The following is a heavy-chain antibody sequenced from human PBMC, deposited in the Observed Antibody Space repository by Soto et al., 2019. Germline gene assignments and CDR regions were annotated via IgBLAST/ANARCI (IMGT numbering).Heavy chain of an antibody. V-gene: IGHV1-2*04. CDR1: GYTFSAYY. CDR3: TRRDSSWAFDI. J-gene: IGHJ3*02. D-gene: IGHD2-21*02. Sequence: QVQLVQSGVEVKKPGASVRVSCRASGYTFSAYYIHWVRQAPGQGLEWMGYIHPNSGDTNYAQNFQGWVTMTSDTSISTVYMELTRLKSDDTAVYYCTRRDSSWAFDIWGQGTMRTVSS. CDR2: IHPNSGDT.